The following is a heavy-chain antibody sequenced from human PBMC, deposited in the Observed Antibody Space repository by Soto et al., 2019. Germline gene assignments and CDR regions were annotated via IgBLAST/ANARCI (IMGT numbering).Heavy chain of an antibody. V-gene: IGHV4-59*11. CDR3: ARANWFFDY. CDR2: IYYCGST. CDR1: GGSINNHY. Sequence: QVQLQESGPGLVKPSETLSLTCTVSGGSINNHYWSWIRHPPGQGMEVSGSIYYCGSTNYNPSLKSRVTMSVDTSKNQFSLKLSSLTAADTAIYYCARANWFFDYWGQGTLVTVSS. D-gene: IGHD7-27*01. J-gene: IGHJ4*02.